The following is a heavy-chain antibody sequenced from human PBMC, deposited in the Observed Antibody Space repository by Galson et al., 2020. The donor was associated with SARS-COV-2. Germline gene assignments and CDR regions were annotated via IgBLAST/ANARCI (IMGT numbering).Heavy chain of an antibody. D-gene: IGHD2-15*01. J-gene: IGHJ4*02. CDR3: ARIYCSPHNLLGPNPCPDDY. CDR2: IDWDDDK. Sequence: ESGPTLVKPTQTLTLTCTFSGFSLSTSGMCVSWIRQPPGKALEWLARIDWDDDKYYSTSLKTRLTISKDTSKNQVVLTMTNMDPVDTATYYCARIYCSPHNLLGPNPCPDDYWGQGTLVTVSS. CDR1: GFSLSTSGMC. V-gene: IGHV2-70*11.